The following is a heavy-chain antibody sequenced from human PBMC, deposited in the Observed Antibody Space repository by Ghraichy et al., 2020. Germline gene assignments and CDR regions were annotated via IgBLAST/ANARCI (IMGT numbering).Heavy chain of an antibody. CDR2: ISSSSYI. D-gene: IGHD2-2*01. J-gene: IGHJ5*02. CDR3: ARTFTSTPPPYNWFDP. V-gene: IGHV3-21*01. CDR1: GFTSSSYS. Sequence: GGSLRLSCAASGFTSSSYSLNWVRQAPGKGLEWVSSISSSSYIYYADSVKGRFTISRDNAKNSLYLQMNSLRVEDTAIYFCARTFTSTPPPYNWFDPWGQGTLVTVSS.